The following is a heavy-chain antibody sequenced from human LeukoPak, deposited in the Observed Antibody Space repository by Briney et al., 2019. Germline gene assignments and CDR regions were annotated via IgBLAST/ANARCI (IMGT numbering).Heavy chain of an antibody. CDR2: IYSSGST. CDR3: ARAKKAVAGFFDY. Sequence: SETLSLTCTVSDDSISTYYWSWIRRPPGRGLEWIGYIYSSGSTMYNPSLKSRVTISVDTSKKQLSLKLSTATAADTAVYYCARAKKAVAGFFDYWGQGTLVTVSS. J-gene: IGHJ4*02. D-gene: IGHD6-19*01. V-gene: IGHV4-59*01. CDR1: DDSISTYY.